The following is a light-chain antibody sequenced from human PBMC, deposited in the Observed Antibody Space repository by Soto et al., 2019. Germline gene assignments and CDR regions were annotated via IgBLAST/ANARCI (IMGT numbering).Light chain of an antibody. Sequence: QSALTQPASVSGSPGQSITISCTGTSSDVGGYNYVSWYQQHPGKAPKLMIYDVSNRPSGVSNRFSGSKSGNTASLTISGLQAEDEADYYCQSYDSSLSVVFGGGTQLTVL. J-gene: IGLJ2*01. CDR2: DVS. CDR1: SSDVGGYNY. V-gene: IGLV2-14*01. CDR3: QSYDSSLSVV.